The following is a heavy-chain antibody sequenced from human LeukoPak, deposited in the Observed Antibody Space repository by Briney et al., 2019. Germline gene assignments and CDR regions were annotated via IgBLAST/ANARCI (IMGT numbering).Heavy chain of an antibody. CDR2: INPNSGGT. V-gene: IGHV1-2*02. J-gene: IGHJ4*02. D-gene: IGHD1-26*01. CDR1: GYTFTGYY. Sequence: ASVKVSCKASGYTFTGYYMHWVRQAPGQGLEWMGWINPNSGGTNYAQKFQGRVTMTRDMSISTAYMELSRLRSDDTAVYYCARSLVGASLLNYWGQGTLVTVSS. CDR3: ARSLVGASLLNY.